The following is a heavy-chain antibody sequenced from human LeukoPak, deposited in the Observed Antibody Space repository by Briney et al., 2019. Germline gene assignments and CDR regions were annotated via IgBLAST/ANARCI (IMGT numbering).Heavy chain of an antibody. Sequence: SGPALVKPTQTLTLTYTFSGFSLSTSGMCLSGVRQPPGKALEWLARIDWDDDKYHSTSLKTRLTISKDTSKNQVVLTMTAMDPVDTATYYCARIPTVTSSYDYWGQGTLVTVSS. V-gene: IGHV2-70*11. CDR1: GFSLSTSGMC. CDR2: IDWDDDK. J-gene: IGHJ4*02. CDR3: ARIPTVTSSYDY. D-gene: IGHD4-17*01.